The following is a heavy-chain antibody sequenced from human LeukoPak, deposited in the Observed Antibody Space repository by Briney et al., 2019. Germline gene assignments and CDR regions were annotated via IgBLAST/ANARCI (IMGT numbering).Heavy chain of an antibody. CDR1: GGSFSGYY. Sequence: SETLSLTCAVYGGSFSGYYWSWIRQPPGKGLEWIGEINHSGSTNYNPSLKSRVTISVDTSKNQFSLKLSSVTAADTAVYYCAGGYNPVDYWGQGTLVTASS. CDR2: INHSGST. V-gene: IGHV4-34*01. J-gene: IGHJ4*02. CDR3: AGGYNPVDY. D-gene: IGHD5-24*01.